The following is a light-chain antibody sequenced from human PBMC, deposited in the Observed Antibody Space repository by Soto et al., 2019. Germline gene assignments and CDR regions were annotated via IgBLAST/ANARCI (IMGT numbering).Light chain of an antibody. V-gene: IGLV3-21*04. CDR2: YDS. CDR3: QVWDSSSDHVV. J-gene: IGLJ2*01. CDR1: KIGSKS. Sequence: SYELTQPPSVSVAPGKTARITCGGNKIGSKSVHWYQQKPGPAPVLVIYYDSDRPSGIPERFSGSNSGNAATLTISRVEAGDEADYYCQVWDSSSDHVVFGGGTKVTVL.